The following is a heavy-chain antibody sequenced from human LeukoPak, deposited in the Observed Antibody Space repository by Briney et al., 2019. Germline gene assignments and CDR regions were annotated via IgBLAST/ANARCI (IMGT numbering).Heavy chain of an antibody. CDR2: INPNSGGT. V-gene: IGHV1-2*06. J-gene: IGHJ5*02. CDR3: ARGNYDFWSGYQYDWFDP. Sequence: ASVKVSCKASGYTFTGYYMHWVRQAPGQGLEWMGRINPNSGGTNYAQKFQGRVTMTRDTSISTAYMELSRLRSDDTAVYYCARGNYDFWSGYQYDWFDPWGQGTLVTVSS. D-gene: IGHD3-3*01. CDR1: GYTFTGYY.